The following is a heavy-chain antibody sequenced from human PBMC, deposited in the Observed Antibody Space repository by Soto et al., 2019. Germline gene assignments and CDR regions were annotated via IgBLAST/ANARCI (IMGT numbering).Heavy chain of an antibody. D-gene: IGHD6-13*01. V-gene: IGHV1-69*13. CDR2: IVPIYRTA. CDR3: VRDSGAKLSSS. CDR1: GGTSSNGR. J-gene: IGHJ1*01. Sequence: SVRASCMSSGGTSSNGRISCVQQAPGQGLEWVGGIVPIYRTADYAQKFQGRVTITADESARTSYMELRSLKSQDTAVYYCVRDSGAKLSSSWGQGTLVTVSS.